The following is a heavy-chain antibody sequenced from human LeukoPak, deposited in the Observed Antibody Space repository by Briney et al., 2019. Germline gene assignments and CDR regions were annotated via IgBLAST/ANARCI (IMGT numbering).Heavy chain of an antibody. CDR1: GFTFSTYS. J-gene: IGHJ4*02. V-gene: IGHV3-21*01. Sequence: PGRSLRLSCAASGFTFSTYSMNWVRQAPGKGLEWVSSISSNNNYIYYADSVKGRFTISRDNAKNSLYLQMNSLRAEDTAVYYCARDLGYGDYFDYWGQGTLVTVSS. D-gene: IGHD3-16*01. CDR3: ARDLGYGDYFDY. CDR2: ISSNNNYI.